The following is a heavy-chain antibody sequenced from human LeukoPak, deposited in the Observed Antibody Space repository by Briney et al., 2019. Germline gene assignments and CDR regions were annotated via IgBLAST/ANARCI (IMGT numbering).Heavy chain of an antibody. CDR3: ARWEQLGWPKAFDY. CDR2: VYYNGNT. J-gene: IGHJ4*02. CDR1: GGSISTSGYY. V-gene: IGHV4-39*07. Sequence: SETLSLTCTVSGGSISTSGYYWGWIRQPPGKGLEWMGSVYYNGNTYYHPSLKSRLTISLDTSNNQFSLKLSSVTAADTAVYYCARWEQLGWPKAFDYWGQGTLVTVSS. D-gene: IGHD6-6*01.